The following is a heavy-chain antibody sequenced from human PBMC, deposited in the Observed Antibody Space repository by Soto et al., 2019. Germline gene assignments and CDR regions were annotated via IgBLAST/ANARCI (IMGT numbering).Heavy chain of an antibody. Sequence: QVQLVQSGAEVKKPGASVKVSCKASGYTFTGYYMHWVRQAPGQGLEWMGWINPNSGVTNYAQKFQGWVTMTRDTSISTAYMELSRLRSDDTAVYYCARDRTSGYSSGVPAYWGQGTLVTVSS. D-gene: IGHD6-19*01. CDR3: ARDRTSGYSSGVPAY. CDR1: GYTFTGYY. J-gene: IGHJ4*02. CDR2: INPNSGVT. V-gene: IGHV1-2*04.